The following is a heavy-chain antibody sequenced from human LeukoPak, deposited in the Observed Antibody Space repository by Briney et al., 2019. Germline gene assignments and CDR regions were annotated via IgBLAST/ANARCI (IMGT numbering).Heavy chain of an antibody. CDR2: IRYDGSNK. CDR1: GFTFSSYG. CDR3: ARTRGYFDWFPSLDFDY. J-gene: IGHJ4*02. D-gene: IGHD3-9*01. Sequence: GGSLRLSCAASGFTFSSYGMHWVRQAPGKGLEWVAFIRYDGSNKYYADSVKGRFTISRDNSKNTLYLQMNSLRAEDTAVYYCARTRGYFDWFPSLDFDYWGQGTLVTVSS. V-gene: IGHV3-30*02.